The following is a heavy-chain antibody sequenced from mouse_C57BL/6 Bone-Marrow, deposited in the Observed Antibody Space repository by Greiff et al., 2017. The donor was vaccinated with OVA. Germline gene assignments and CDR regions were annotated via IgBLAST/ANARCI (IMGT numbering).Heavy chain of an antibody. Sequence: EVHLVESGGGLVQPGGSLKLSCAASGFTFSDYGMAWVRQAPRKGPEWVAFISNLAYSIYYADTVTGRFTISRENAKNTLYLEMSSLRSEDTAMYYCARHGNYEGFAYWGQGTLFTVSA. J-gene: IGHJ3*01. CDR3: ARHGNYEGFAY. D-gene: IGHD2-1*01. V-gene: IGHV5-15*01. CDR2: ISNLAYSI. CDR1: GFTFSDYG.